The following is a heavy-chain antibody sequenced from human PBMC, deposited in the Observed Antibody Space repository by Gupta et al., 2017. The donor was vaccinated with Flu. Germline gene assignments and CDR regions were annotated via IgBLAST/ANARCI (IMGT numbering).Heavy chain of an antibody. CDR1: FTGYY. J-gene: IGHJ4*02. Sequence: FTGYYMHWVRQAPGQGLEWMGWINPNSGGTNEAQKVQGRVTMTRDTSIRTAYMELSRLRSDDTAVYYCARDGVSSGGIDYGGQGTLVTVSS. CDR3: ARDGVSSGGIDY. V-gene: IGHV1-2*02. D-gene: IGHD6-19*01. CDR2: INPNSGGT.